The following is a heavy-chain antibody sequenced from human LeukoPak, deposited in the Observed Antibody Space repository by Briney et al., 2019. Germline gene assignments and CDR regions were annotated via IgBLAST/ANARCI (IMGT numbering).Heavy chain of an antibody. CDR3: ARVHIVVVTAIYGAFDI. CDR2: ISSSSSYI. J-gene: IGHJ3*02. D-gene: IGHD2-21*02. Sequence: GGSLRLSCAASGFTFSSYEMNWVRQAPGKGLEWVSSISSSSSYIYYADSVKGRFTISRDNAKNSLYLQMNSLRAEDTAVYYCARVHIVVVTAIYGAFDIWGQGTMVTVSS. V-gene: IGHV3-21*01. CDR1: GFTFSSYE.